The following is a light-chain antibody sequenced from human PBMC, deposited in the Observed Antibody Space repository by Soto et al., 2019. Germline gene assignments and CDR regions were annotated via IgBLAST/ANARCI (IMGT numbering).Light chain of an antibody. J-gene: IGKJ5*01. CDR3: QQANSFPVT. CDR1: QGIRSW. V-gene: IGKV1D-12*01. Sequence: DIQMTQSPSSVSAAVGDRVTITCRASQGIRSWLAWYQQKPGKAPKLLIYAASKLQSGVPSRFSGSGSGTDFTLTISSLQPEGFATYYCQQANSFPVTFGQGTRLEIK. CDR2: AAS.